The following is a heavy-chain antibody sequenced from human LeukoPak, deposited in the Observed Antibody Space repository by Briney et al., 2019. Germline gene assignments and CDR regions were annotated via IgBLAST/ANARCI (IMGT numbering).Heavy chain of an antibody. CDR1: GYSISRGYY. D-gene: IGHD3-3*01. Sequence: SETLSLTCTVSGYSISRGYYLGWIRQPPGKGLEWIGSIYHSVSIYYNPSLKSRVTISVDTSKNQFSLKLSSVTAADTAVYYCARVAPQTYYDFWSGYPYLNWFDPWGQGTLVTVSS. J-gene: IGHJ5*02. CDR3: ARVAPQTYYDFWSGYPYLNWFDP. V-gene: IGHV4-38-2*02. CDR2: IYHSVSI.